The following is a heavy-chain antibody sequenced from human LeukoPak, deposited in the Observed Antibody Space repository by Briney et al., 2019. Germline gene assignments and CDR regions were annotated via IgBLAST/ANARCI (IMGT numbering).Heavy chain of an antibody. J-gene: IGHJ6*02. CDR1: GYTFTSYG. V-gene: IGHV1-18*01. CDR3: ARAYCRGGSCSFDYYYYGMDV. CDR2: ISAYNGNT. Sequence: ASVKVSCKASGYTFTSYGISWVRQAPGQGLEWMGWISAYNGNTNYAQKLQGRVTMTTDTSTSTAYMELRSLRSDDTAVYYCARAYCRGGSCSFDYYYYGMDVWGQGTTVTVSS. D-gene: IGHD2-15*01.